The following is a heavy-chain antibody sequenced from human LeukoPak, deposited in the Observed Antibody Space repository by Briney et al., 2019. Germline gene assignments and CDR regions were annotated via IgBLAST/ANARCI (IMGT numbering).Heavy chain of an antibody. CDR2: ISYDGSNK. CDR3: ARDDQHRPFDY. Sequence: GGSLRLSCAASGFTFSSYPVHWVRQAPGKGVEWVAVISYDGSNKYYADSVKGRFTISRDNSKNTLYLQMNSLRAEDTAVYYCARDDQHRPFDYWGQGTLVTVSS. J-gene: IGHJ4*02. V-gene: IGHV3-30*04. CDR1: GFTFSSYP.